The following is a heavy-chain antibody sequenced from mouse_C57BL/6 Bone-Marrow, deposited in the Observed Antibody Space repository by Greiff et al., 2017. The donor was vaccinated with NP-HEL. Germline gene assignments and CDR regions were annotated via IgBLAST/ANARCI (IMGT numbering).Heavy chain of an antibody. J-gene: IGHJ3*01. CDR2: ISYDGSN. V-gene: IGHV3-6*01. D-gene: IGHD1-1*01. CDR3: ALLRRFAY. Sequence: EVKLVESGPGLVKPSQSLSLTCSVTGYSITSGYYWNWIRQFPGNKLEWMGYISYDGSNNYNPSLKNRISITRDTSKNQFFLKLNSVTTEDTATYYCALLRRFAYWGQGTLVTVSA. CDR1: GYSITSGYY.